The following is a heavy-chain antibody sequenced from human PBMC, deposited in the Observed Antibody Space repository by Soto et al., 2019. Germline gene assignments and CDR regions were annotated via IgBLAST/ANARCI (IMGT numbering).Heavy chain of an antibody. CDR2: MYHRGNT. CDR3: ASSKYVVVAGSVWFDH. CDR1: GGSITSGGYS. D-gene: IGHD2-21*01. Sequence: SETLSLTCAVSGGSITSGGYSWVWIRQPPGLGLEWIRYMYHRGNTYYNPSLKGPVTISLDHSRNQFSLRLNSVTAADTAVDFCASSKYVVVAGSVWFDHWGQGTLVTVSS. V-gene: IGHV4-30-2*01. J-gene: IGHJ5*02.